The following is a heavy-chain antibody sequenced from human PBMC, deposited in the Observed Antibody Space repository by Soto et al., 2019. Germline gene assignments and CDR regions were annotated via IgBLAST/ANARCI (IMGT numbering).Heavy chain of an antibody. CDR3: AKDYYYDSSGRGGGYFDY. J-gene: IGHJ4*02. D-gene: IGHD3-22*01. V-gene: IGHV3-9*01. Sequence: EVQLVESGGGLVQPGRSLRLSCAASGFTFDDYAMHWVRQAPGKGLEWVSGISWNSGSIGYADSVKGRFTISRDNAKNSLYLQMNSLRAEDTALYYCAKDYYYDSSGRGGGYFDYWGQGTLVTVSS. CDR2: ISWNSGSI. CDR1: GFTFDDYA.